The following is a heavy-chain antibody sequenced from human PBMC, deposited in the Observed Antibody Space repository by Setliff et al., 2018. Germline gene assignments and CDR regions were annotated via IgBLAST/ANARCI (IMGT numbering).Heavy chain of an antibody. CDR3: ATSWGATPFDY. V-gene: IGHV1-18*01. CDR1: GYTFINYD. D-gene: IGHD1-26*01. Sequence: GASVKVSCKASGYTFINYDINWVRQAPGQGLEWMGWISTSNGNTNYAQKLQGRVTMTTDTSTSTAYMELRSLRSDDTAVYYCATSWGATPFDYWGQGTLVTVSS. J-gene: IGHJ4*02. CDR2: ISTSNGNT.